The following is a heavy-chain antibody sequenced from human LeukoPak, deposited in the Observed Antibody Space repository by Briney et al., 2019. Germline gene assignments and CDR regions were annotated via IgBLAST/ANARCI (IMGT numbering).Heavy chain of an antibody. Sequence: ASVKVSCKASGGTFSSYAISWVRQAPGQRLEWMGWINAGNGNTKYSQKFQGRVTITRDTSASTAYMELSSLRSEDTAVYYCARDYGGWYSYWGQGTLVTVSS. CDR3: ARDYGGWYSY. CDR1: GGTFSSYA. J-gene: IGHJ4*02. D-gene: IGHD6-19*01. V-gene: IGHV1-3*01. CDR2: INAGNGNT.